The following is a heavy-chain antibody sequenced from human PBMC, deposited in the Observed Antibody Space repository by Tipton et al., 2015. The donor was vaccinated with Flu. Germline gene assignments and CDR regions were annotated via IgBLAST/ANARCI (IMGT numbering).Heavy chain of an antibody. CDR1: GYTFPSYG. CDR2: FSAYNGNG. V-gene: IGHV1-18*01. Sequence: QLVQSGPEVKKPGASVKVSCKASGYTFPSYGISWVRQAPGQGLEWMGGFSAYNGNGIYAQKFQGRVTMTTDTSTSSAYTELRSLRTDDTAVYYCARGEFPARTIDAFDIWGQGTMVTVSS. J-gene: IGHJ3*02. D-gene: IGHD3-10*01. CDR3: ARGEFPARTIDAFDI.